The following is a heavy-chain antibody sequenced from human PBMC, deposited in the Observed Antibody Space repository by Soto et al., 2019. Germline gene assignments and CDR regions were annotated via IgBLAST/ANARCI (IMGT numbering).Heavy chain of an antibody. D-gene: IGHD3-22*01. Sequence: SETLSLTCTVSGGSVSSGSYYWSWIRQPPGKGLEWIGYIYYSGSTNYNPSPKSRVTISVDTSKNQFSLKLSSVTAADTAMYYCARGINYYDSSGYYPDHIDYWGQGTLVTVSS. CDR3: ARGINYYDSSGYYPDHIDY. V-gene: IGHV4-61*01. CDR2: IYYSGST. J-gene: IGHJ4*02. CDR1: GGSVSSGSYY.